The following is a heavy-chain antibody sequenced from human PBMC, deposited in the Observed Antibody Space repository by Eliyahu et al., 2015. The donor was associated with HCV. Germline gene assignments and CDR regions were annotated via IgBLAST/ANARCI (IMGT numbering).Heavy chain of an antibody. Sequence: QVQLQESGPGLVKPSETLSLTCTVSGGSISSYYWXWIRQPPGKGLEWIGYIYYRGGTHHNPSLKSRVTISVDTSKNQFSLKLSSVTAADTAVYYCARAVAERHYYYYMDVWGKGTTVTVSS. CDR1: GGSISSYY. D-gene: IGHD6-19*01. CDR2: IYYRGGT. J-gene: IGHJ6*03. V-gene: IGHV4-59*01. CDR3: ARAVAERHYYYYMDV.